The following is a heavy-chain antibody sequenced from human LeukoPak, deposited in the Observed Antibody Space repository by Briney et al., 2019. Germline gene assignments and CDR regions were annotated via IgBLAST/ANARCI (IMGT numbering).Heavy chain of an antibody. J-gene: IGHJ6*02. CDR3: ARGAVIAAADEYYYGMDV. D-gene: IGHD6-13*01. Sequence: SETLSLTCAVYGGSFSGYYWSWIRQPPGKGLEWIGEINHSGSTNYNPSLKSRVTISVDTSKNQFSLKLSSVTAADTAVYYCARGAVIAAADEYYYGMDVWGQGTTVPVSS. CDR1: GGSFSGYY. CDR2: INHSGST. V-gene: IGHV4-34*01.